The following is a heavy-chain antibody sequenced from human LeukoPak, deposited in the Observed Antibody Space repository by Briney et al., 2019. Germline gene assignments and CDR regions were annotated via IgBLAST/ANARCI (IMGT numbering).Heavy chain of an antibody. J-gene: IGHJ6*04. Sequence: ASVKVSCKASGGTFSSYAISWVRQAPGQGLEWMGGIIPIFGTANYAQKFQGRVTITADKSTSTAYMELSSLRPEDTAVYYCGRGSGSPLGGMDVWGKGTTVTVSS. D-gene: IGHD3-10*01. CDR3: GRGSGSPLGGMDV. CDR2: IIPIFGTA. V-gene: IGHV1-69*06. CDR1: GGTFSSYA.